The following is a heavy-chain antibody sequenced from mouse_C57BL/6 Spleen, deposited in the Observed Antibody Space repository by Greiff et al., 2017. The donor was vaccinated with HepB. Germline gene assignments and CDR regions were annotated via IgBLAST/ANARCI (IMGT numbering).Heavy chain of an antibody. CDR1: GFTFSSYA. V-gene: IGHV5-4*03. J-gene: IGHJ2*01. Sequence: EVMLVESGGGLVKPGGSLKLSCAASGFTFSSYAMSWVRQTPEKRLEWVATISDGGSYTYYPDNVKGRFTISRDNAKNNLYLQMSHLKSEDTAMYYCARGGDVKHYFDYWGQGTTLTVSS. CDR2: ISDGGSYT. CDR3: ARGGDVKHYFDY. D-gene: IGHD3-3*01.